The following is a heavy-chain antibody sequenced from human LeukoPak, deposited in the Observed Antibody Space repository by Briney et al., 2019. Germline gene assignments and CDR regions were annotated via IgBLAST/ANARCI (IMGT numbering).Heavy chain of an antibody. Sequence: GGSLRLSCAASGFTFTNYAMTWVRQAPGKGLEWVSGISEGVGNTYYADSVKGRFTISRDHSKDTLYLQMNSLRAEDTALYYCAKREKGTTGRFFDYWGQGTLVTVSS. D-gene: IGHD4-17*01. CDR1: GFTFTNYA. CDR2: ISEGVGNT. J-gene: IGHJ4*02. V-gene: IGHV3-23*01. CDR3: AKREKGTTGRFFDY.